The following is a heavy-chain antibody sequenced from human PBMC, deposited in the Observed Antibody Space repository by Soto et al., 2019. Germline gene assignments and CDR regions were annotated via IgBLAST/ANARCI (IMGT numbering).Heavy chain of an antibody. CDR2: IYHSGST. D-gene: IGHD4-17*01. V-gene: IGHV4-30-2*01. Sequence: SETLSLTCAVSGGSISSGGYSWSWIRQPPGKGLEWIGYIYHSGSTYYNPSLKSRVTISVDRSKNQFSLKLSSVTAADTAVYYCARGDYGDSYYYYGMDVWGQGTTVTVSS. CDR1: GGSISSGGYS. CDR3: ARGDYGDSYYYYGMDV. J-gene: IGHJ6*02.